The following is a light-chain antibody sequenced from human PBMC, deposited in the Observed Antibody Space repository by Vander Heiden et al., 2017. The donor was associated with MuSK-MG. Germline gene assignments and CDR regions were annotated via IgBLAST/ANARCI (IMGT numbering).Light chain of an antibody. CDR2: EVS. CDR1: SRDVGGYNY. V-gene: IGLV2-14*01. Sequence: QSALTQPASVSGSPGQSTTISCTGTSRDVGGYNYVSWYQQHPGKAPKLMIYEVSNRPSGVSNRFSGSKSGNTASLTISGLQAEDEADYYCSSYTSSSTPWVFGGGTKLTVL. J-gene: IGLJ3*02. CDR3: SSYTSSSTPWV.